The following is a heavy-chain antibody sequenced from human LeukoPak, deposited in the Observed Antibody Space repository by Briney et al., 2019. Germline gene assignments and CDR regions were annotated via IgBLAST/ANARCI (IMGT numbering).Heavy chain of an antibody. CDR1: GFAFSIYW. Sequence: GGSLRLSCAASGFAFSIYWVSWVRPAPGGGLEWVANINHHGSDKWYVDSVKGRFTIARDNTDNSLSLQMNSLRVEDTAVYYCARSDSIGSVDYWGQGTLITVSS. J-gene: IGHJ4*02. D-gene: IGHD2-21*01. CDR3: ARSDSIGSVDY. CDR2: INHHGSDK. V-gene: IGHV3-7*01.